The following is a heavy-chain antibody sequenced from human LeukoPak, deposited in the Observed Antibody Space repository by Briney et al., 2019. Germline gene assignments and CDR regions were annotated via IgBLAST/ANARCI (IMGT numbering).Heavy chain of an antibody. D-gene: IGHD3-10*01. CDR2: ISGSSSYI. V-gene: IGHV3-21*01. Sequence: GGSLRLSCAASGFTLSSYSMNWVRQAPGKGLEWVSSISGSSSYIYYADSVKGRFTISRDNAKNSLYLQMNSLRAEDTAVYYCARDQGFRMDYWGQGTLVTVSS. J-gene: IGHJ4*02. CDR1: GFTLSSYS. CDR3: ARDQGFRMDY.